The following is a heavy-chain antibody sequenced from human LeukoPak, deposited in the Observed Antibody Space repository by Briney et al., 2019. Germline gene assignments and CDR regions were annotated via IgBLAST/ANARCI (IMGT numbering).Heavy chain of an antibody. CDR2: IYHSGST. V-gene: IGHV4-30-2*01. CDR1: GGSISSGGYS. Sequence: SETLSLTCAVSGGSISSGGYSWSWIRQPPGKGLEWIGYIYHSGSTYYNPSLESRVTISVDRSKNQFSLKLSSVTAADTAVYYCARNGDYAWFDPWGQGTLVTVSS. D-gene: IGHD4-17*01. J-gene: IGHJ5*02. CDR3: ARNGDYAWFDP.